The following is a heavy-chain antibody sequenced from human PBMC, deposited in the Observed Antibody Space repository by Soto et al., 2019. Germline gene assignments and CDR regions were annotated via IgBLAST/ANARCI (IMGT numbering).Heavy chain of an antibody. CDR1: GFTFSSYA. V-gene: IGHV3-23*01. Sequence: EVQLLESGGGLVQPGGSLRLSCAASGFTFSSYAMNWVRQAPGKGLEWVSAISGSAATTHFADSVKGRFTISRDNSKNTLYLQMNSVRAEDTAVYYSARDRSFVASIGSSSPPYWGQGPLVTVSS. CDR3: ARDRSFVASIGSSSPPY. D-gene: IGHD3-22*01. CDR2: ISGSAATT. J-gene: IGHJ4*02.